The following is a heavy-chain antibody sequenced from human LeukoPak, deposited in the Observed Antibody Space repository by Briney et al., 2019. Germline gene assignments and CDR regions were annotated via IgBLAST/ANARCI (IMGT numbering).Heavy chain of an antibody. CDR2: ISSSSSTI. J-gene: IGHJ4*02. D-gene: IGHD2/OR15-2a*01. V-gene: IGHV3-48*01. CDR3: ARLSTGVPF. CDR1: GFTFSSYG. Sequence: PGRSLRLSCAASGFTFSSYGMHWVRQAPGKGLEWVSYISSSSSTIYYADSVKGRFTISRDDAKNSLYLQMNSLRAEDTAVYYCARLSTGVPFWGQGTLVTVSS.